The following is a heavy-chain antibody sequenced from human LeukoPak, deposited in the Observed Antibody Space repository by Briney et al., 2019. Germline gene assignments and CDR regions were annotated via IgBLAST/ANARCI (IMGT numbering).Heavy chain of an antibody. Sequence: PGGSLRLSCAASGFTISSYAMCWVRQAPAKGLEWVSSMSGSGDSTYYADSVKGRFTISRDNSKDTLYLQMNSLRAEDTAVYYCAKERSLGVAAASNYWGQGTLVTVSS. CDR3: AKERSLGVAAASNY. J-gene: IGHJ4*02. CDR1: GFTISSYA. D-gene: IGHD6-13*01. V-gene: IGHV3-23*01. CDR2: MSGSGDST.